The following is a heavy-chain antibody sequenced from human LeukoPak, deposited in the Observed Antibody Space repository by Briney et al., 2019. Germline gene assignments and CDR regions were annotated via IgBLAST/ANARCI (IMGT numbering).Heavy chain of an antibody. J-gene: IGHJ6*03. CDR3: ARDPYSGTYGDTYYYYMDV. CDR2: ITSSSTYT. CDR1: GFSFSNYA. V-gene: IGHV3-21*01. D-gene: IGHD1-26*01. Sequence: GGSLRLSCAGSGFSFSNYAMNWVRQAPGKGLEWVSSITSSSTYTFYADSVKGRFTISRDNARNSLYLQMNSLRAEDTAVYYCARDPYSGTYGDTYYYYMDVWGKGTTVTISS.